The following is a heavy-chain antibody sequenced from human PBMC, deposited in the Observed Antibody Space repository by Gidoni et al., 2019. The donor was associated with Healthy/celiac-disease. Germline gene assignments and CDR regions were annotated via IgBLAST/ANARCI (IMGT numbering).Heavy chain of an antibody. V-gene: IGHV3-48*01. CDR3: ARSWWELNYYGMDV. Sequence: EVQLVESGGGLVQPGGSLRLSCAASGFTFSSYSMNWVRQAPGKGLEWVSYISSSSSTIYYADSVKGRFTISRDNAKNSLYLQMNSLRAEDTAVYYCARSWWELNYYGMDVWGQGTTVTVSS. CDR2: ISSSSSTI. D-gene: IGHD1-26*01. CDR1: GFTFSSYS. J-gene: IGHJ6*02.